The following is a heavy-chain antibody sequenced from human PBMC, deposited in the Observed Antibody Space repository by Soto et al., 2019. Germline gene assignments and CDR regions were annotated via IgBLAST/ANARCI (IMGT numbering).Heavy chain of an antibody. J-gene: IGHJ4*02. V-gene: IGHV1-69*06. D-gene: IGHD6-13*01. CDR1: GNTFNTYA. Sequence: QVHLVQSGAEVKKPGSSVKVSCKTSGNTFNTYAISWVRQAPGRGLEWLGGIMPYIDTANYAQKFQGRVTITADKSSNTVYMELGSLTSEDTAMYFCARGGYSSSWRFDYWGQGTLVTVAS. CDR3: ARGGYSSSWRFDY. CDR2: IMPYIDTA.